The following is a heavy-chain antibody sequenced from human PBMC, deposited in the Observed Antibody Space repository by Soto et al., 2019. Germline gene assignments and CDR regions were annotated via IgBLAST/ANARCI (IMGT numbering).Heavy chain of an antibody. J-gene: IGHJ6*02. V-gene: IGHV1-69*06. Sequence: QVQLVQSGAEVKKPGSSVKVFCKASGGTFSSYAISWVRQAPGQGLEWMGGIIPIFGTANYAQKFQGRVTITADKSTSTAYMELSSLRSEDTAVYYCASTIVCSGGSCYRYYGMDVWGQGTTVTVSS. CDR1: GGTFSSYA. CDR2: IIPIFGTA. CDR3: ASTIVCSGGSCYRYYGMDV. D-gene: IGHD2-15*01.